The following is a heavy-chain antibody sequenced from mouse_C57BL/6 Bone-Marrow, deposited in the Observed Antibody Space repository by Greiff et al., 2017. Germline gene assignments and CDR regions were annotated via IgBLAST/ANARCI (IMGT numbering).Heavy chain of an antibody. Sequence: QVQLQQPGAELVMPGASVKLSCKASGYTFTSYWMHWVKQRPGQGLEWIGEIDPSDSYTNYNQKFKGKSTLTVDKSSSTAYMQLSSLTSEDSAVYYCARYGRGAMDYWGQGTSGTVSS. CDR1: GYTFTSYW. J-gene: IGHJ4*01. V-gene: IGHV1-69*01. D-gene: IGHD1-1*01. CDR2: IDPSDSYT. CDR3: ARYGRGAMDY.